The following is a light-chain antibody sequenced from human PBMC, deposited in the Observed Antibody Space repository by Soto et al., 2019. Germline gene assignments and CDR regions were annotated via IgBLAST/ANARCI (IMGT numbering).Light chain of an antibody. CDR3: QQYDSPPRT. V-gene: IGKV1-33*01. CDR2: DAS. J-gene: IGKJ1*01. Sequence: DIQMTQSPSSLSASVGDRVTITCQASQDTSNYLNWYQQKPGKAPKLLIYDASNLETGVPSRFSGSGSGTDFNLTISSLQPEDIATYYCQQYDSPPRTFGQGTKVDIK. CDR1: QDTSNY.